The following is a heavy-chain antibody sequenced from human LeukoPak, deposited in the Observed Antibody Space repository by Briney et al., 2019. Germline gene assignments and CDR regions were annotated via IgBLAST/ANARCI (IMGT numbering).Heavy chain of an antibody. Sequence: SETLSLTCAVYGGSFSGYYWSWIRQPPGKGLEWIGEINHSGSTNYNPSFKSRVTISVDTSRNQFSLKLSSVTAADTAVYYCARARSDFWSGYYLDYWGQGTLVTVSS. CDR1: GGSFSGYY. V-gene: IGHV4-34*01. CDR2: INHSGST. CDR3: ARARSDFWSGYYLDY. J-gene: IGHJ4*02. D-gene: IGHD3-3*01.